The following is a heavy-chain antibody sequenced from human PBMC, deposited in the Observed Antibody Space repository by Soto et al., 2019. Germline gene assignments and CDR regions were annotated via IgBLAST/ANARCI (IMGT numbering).Heavy chain of an antibody. Sequence: QVQLQESGPGLVKPSETLSLTCTVSGGSISGYYWSWIRQPPGKGLEWMGYMYNTGSTVYNPSFKSLVPISVETSTNQFSLKLHSVTAADTAVYYCARDLWGYCGTDCYPLDVWGQGTTVTVSS. D-gene: IGHD2-21*02. J-gene: IGHJ6*02. CDR1: GGSISGYY. V-gene: IGHV4-59*01. CDR2: MYNTGST. CDR3: ARDLWGYCGTDCYPLDV.